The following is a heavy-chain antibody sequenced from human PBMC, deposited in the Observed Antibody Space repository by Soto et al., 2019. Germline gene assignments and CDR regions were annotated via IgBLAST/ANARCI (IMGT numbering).Heavy chain of an antibody. CDR2: IDDNGVTT. CDR3: ARDRDTYGHGFFDY. V-gene: IGHV3-23*01. CDR1: GFSFSSYA. Sequence: GGSLRLSCAASGFSFSSYAMSWVRQAPGKGLEWVSAIDDNGVTTYYADSVKGRFTISRDNSKNTLYLQMNTLRAEDTAVYFCARDRDTYGHGFFDYWGRGALVTVSS. J-gene: IGHJ4*02. D-gene: IGHD5-18*01.